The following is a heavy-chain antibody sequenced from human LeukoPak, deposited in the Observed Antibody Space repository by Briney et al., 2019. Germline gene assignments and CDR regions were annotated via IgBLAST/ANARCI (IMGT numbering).Heavy chain of an antibody. D-gene: IGHD6-19*01. V-gene: IGHV3-23*01. CDR2: ISGSGDTT. Sequence: SGGSLRLSCVASGLILSNHWMSWVRQTPGKGLDWVSAISGSGDTTYYADSVKGRFTISRDNSKNTLYLQMNSLRAEDTAVYYCARRSDGFDPWGQGTLVTVSS. CDR3: ARRSDGFDP. CDR1: GLILSNHW. J-gene: IGHJ5*02.